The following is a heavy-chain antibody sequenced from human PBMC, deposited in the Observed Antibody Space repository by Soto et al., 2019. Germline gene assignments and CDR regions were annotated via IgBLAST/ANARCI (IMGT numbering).Heavy chain of an antibody. CDR1: GGSISSYY. CDR2: FYYSGST. Sequence: SETLSLTCTVSGGSISSYYWSWIRQPPGKGLEWIGYFYYSGSTNYNPSLKSRVTISVDTSKNQLSLKLSSVTAADTAVYYCARGGWKLFDYWGQGTLVTVSS. CDR3: ARGGWKLFDY. V-gene: IGHV4-59*01. J-gene: IGHJ4*02. D-gene: IGHD6-19*01.